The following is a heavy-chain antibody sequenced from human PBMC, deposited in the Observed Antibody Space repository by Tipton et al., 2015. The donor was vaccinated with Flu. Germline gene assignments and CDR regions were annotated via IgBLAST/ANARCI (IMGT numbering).Heavy chain of an antibody. D-gene: IGHD2-21*02. Sequence: SLRLSCAASGFTFRYYWMSWVRQAPGKGLEWVANIKQDGSEKYYVDSVQGRFTLSRDNAKNSLYLQMNSLRVEDTAVYYCARGCGGDCSYYFDSWGQGTLVTVSS. CDR3: ARGCGGDCSYYFDS. CDR1: GFTFRYYW. V-gene: IGHV3-7*03. CDR2: IKQDGSEK. J-gene: IGHJ4*02.